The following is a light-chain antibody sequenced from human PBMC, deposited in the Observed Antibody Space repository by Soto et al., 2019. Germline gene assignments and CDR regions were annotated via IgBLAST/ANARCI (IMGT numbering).Light chain of an antibody. CDR3: QTWGTGIVV. V-gene: IGLV4-69*01. CDR2: LNSDGSH. CDR1: SGYSSYA. J-gene: IGLJ2*01. Sequence: QPVLTQSPSASASLGASVKLTCTLSSGYSSYANAWHQQQPEKGPRYLMKLNSDGSHSKGDGMPDRFSGSSSGAERYLTISSLQSEDEADYYGQTWGTGIVVFGGGTKLTVL.